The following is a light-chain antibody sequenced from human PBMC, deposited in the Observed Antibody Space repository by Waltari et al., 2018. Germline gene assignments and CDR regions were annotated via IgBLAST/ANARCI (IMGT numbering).Light chain of an antibody. J-gene: IGKJ4*01. Sequence: DIVMTQSPLSLPVTPGEPASISCRSSQSLLHSNGYNYLDWYLQKTGQSPQVLIYLSSSRASGVPDGFSGSGSGTDFTLNISRVEAEDVGVYYCMQALQTPLTFGGGTKVEIK. CDR2: LSS. V-gene: IGKV2-28*01. CDR1: QSLLHSNGYNY. CDR3: MQALQTPLT.